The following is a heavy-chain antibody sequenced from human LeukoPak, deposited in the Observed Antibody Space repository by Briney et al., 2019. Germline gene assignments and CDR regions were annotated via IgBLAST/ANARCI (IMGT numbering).Heavy chain of an antibody. V-gene: IGHV3-9*01. J-gene: IGHJ4*02. CDR1: GFTFDDYA. CDR2: ISWNSGSI. CDR3: AREGSYYYYDTSGYYCGLFDY. D-gene: IGHD3-22*01. Sequence: AGGSLRLSCAASGFTFDDYAMHWVRQAPGKGLEWVSGISWNSGSIGYADSVKGRFTISRDNAKNSLYLQMNSLRPEDTALYYCAREGSYYYYDTSGYYCGLFDYWGQGTLVTVSS.